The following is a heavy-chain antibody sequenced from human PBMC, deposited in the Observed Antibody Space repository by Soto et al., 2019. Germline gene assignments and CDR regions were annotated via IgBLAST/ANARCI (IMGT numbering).Heavy chain of an antibody. D-gene: IGHD1-26*01. CDR3: ARDGGKYWLDF. J-gene: IGHJ5*01. CDR2: ISEDGGKK. Sequence: QVQLVESGGGVVQPGRSLRLSCAASGFTFRNCDMHWVRQAPGKGLEWVAVISEDGGKKFYADSVKGRLTISRDNSKDTVYLQVNSLKTEDTAVYYCARDGGKYWLDFWCQGTPVTVSS. CDR1: GFTFRNCD. V-gene: IGHV3-30-3*01.